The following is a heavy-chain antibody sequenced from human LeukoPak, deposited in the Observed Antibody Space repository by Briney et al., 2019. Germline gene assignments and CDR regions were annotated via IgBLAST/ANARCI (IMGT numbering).Heavy chain of an antibody. D-gene: IGHD1-14*01. CDR2: INSDGSTT. Sequence: GGSLRLSCAASGFTFSSYWMHWVRQAPGKGLVWVSRINSDGSTTTYADSAKGRFTISRDNAKNALYLQMNSLRAEDTAVYYCARNQGSDLDYWGQGTLVTVSS. CDR3: ARNQGSDLDY. J-gene: IGHJ4*02. V-gene: IGHV3-74*01. CDR1: GFTFSSYW.